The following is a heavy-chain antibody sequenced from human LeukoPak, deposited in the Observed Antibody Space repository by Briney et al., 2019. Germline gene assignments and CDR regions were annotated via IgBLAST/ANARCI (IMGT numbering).Heavy chain of an antibody. J-gene: IGHJ3*02. Sequence: GASVKVSYKASGYTFTGYYMHWVRQAPGQGLEWMGWINPNSGGTNYAQKFQGRVTMTRDTSISTAYMELSRLRSDDTAVYYCARPLYCSSTSCYTPDAFDIWGQGTMVTVSS. D-gene: IGHD2-2*02. CDR1: GYTFTGYY. V-gene: IGHV1-2*02. CDR2: INPNSGGT. CDR3: ARPLYCSSTSCYTPDAFDI.